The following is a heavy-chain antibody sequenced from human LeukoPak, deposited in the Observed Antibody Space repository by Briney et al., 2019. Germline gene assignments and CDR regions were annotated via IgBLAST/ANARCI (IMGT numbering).Heavy chain of an antibody. CDR1: EFVFSNYW. CDR2: IDSDGSPT. D-gene: IGHD3-3*01. V-gene: IGHV3-74*01. CDR3: AREAQQFWSVGAMDV. Sequence: GGSLRLSRAASEFVFSNYWMHWVRQAPGEGLVWVSRIDSDGSPTTYADSVEGRFTISRDNAKNTLYLQMNSLRAEDTAVYYCAREAQQFWSVGAMDVWGQGTAVSVSS. J-gene: IGHJ6*02.